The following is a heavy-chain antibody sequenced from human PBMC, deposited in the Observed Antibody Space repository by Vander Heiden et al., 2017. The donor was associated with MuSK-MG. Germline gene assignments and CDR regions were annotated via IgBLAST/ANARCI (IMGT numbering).Heavy chain of an antibody. V-gene: IGHV4-4*07. CDR3: ARKWYSVRQEGVVDV. CDR2: VYHSGRS. J-gene: IGHJ6*02. D-gene: IGHD1-1*01. CDR1: GDSVTTAY. Sequence: QVHLQESGPGLVKPSETLSLTCTVSGDSVTTAYWSWIRQPAGKELEWMGRVYHSGRSKNNPSRRSRVTISLDTSRNQISLRLASVNAADPAVYYCARKWYSVRQEGVVDVWGEGTTVPVS.